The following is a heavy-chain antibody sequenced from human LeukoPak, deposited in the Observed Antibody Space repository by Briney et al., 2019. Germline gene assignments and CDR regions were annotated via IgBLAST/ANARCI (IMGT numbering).Heavy chain of an antibody. CDR1: GYTFTDYY. CDR2: INPNSGGT. V-gene: IGHV1-2*02. CDR3: ARGYYDFWSGYYGALSDY. D-gene: IGHD3-3*01. J-gene: IGHJ4*02. Sequence: ASVKVSCKASGYTFTDYYMHWVRQAPGQGLEWMGWINPNSGGTNYAQKFQGRVTMTRDTSISTAYMELSRLRSDDTAVYYCARGYYDFWSGYYGALSDYWGQGTLVTVSS.